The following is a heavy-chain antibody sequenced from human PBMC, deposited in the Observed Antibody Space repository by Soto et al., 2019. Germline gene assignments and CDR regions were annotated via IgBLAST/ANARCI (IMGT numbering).Heavy chain of an antibody. CDR3: ARRAILWWNAFDI. Sequence: QVQLVESGGGLVKPGGSLRLSCAASGFTFSDYYMSWTRQAPGKGLEWVSYISSSGHTIYYADSVKGRFTISRDNAKNSLYLQVNSLRAEDTAVYYCARRAILWWNAFDIWGQGTMVTVSS. CDR2: ISSSGHTI. J-gene: IGHJ3*02. CDR1: GFTFSDYY. V-gene: IGHV3-11*01. D-gene: IGHD2-21*01.